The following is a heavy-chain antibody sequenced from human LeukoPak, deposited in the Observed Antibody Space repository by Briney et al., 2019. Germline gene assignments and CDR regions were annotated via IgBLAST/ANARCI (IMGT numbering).Heavy chain of an antibody. CDR3: ARVRGIAVAGTGYGMDV. V-gene: IGHV4-34*01. D-gene: IGHD6-19*01. J-gene: IGHJ6*02. CDR2: INHSGST. CDR1: GGSFSGYY. Sequence: SETLSLTCAVYGGSFSGYYWSWIRQPPGKGLEWMGGINHSGSTNYNPSLKSRVTISVDTSKNQFSLKLSSVTAADTAVYYCARVRGIAVAGTGYGMDVWGQGTTVTVSS.